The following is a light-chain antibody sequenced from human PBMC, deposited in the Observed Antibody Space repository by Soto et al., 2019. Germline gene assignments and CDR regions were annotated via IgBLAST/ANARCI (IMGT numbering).Light chain of an antibody. J-gene: IGLJ2*01. CDR1: NSNIGSHI. Sequence: QSVLTQPPSASGTPGQWVSISCSGSNSNIGSHIVNWYQQLPGTAPILLIYSNNQRPSGVPDRFSGSKSGTSASLAISGLQSEDEADYNCATCDDSLNGLVFGGGTKLTVL. CDR3: ATCDDSLNGLV. CDR2: SNN. V-gene: IGLV1-44*01.